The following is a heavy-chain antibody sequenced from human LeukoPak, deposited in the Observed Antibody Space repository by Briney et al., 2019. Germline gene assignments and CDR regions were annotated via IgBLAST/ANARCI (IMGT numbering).Heavy chain of an antibody. Sequence: SETLSLTCAVYGGSFSGYYWSWIRQPPGKGLEWIGEINHSGSTNYNPPLKSRVTISVDTSKNQFSLKLSSVIAADTAVYYCASPANYYGSGSYTHWGQGTLVTVSS. CDR1: GGSFSGYY. CDR2: INHSGST. CDR3: ASPANYYGSGSYTH. V-gene: IGHV4-34*01. J-gene: IGHJ4*02. D-gene: IGHD3-10*01.